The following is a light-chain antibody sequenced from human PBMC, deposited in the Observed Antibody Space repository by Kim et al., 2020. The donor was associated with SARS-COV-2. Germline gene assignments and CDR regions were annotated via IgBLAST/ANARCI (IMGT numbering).Light chain of an antibody. Sequence: SASVGCRVTITCRASQSISSWLAWYQQKPGKAPKLLIYAASSLQSGVPSRCSGSGSGTDFTLTISSLQPEDFATYYCQQANSFPTFGGGTKVDIK. CDR1: QSISSW. CDR2: AAS. CDR3: QQANSFPT. J-gene: IGKJ4*01. V-gene: IGKV1-12*01.